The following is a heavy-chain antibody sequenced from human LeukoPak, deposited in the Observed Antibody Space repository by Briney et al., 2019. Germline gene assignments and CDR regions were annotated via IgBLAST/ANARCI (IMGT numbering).Heavy chain of an antibody. J-gene: IGHJ4*02. CDR2: ISSSGSTI. D-gene: IGHD2-21*02. CDR3: ARLAYCGGDCYFTFDY. CDR1: GFTFSDYY. V-gene: IGHV3-11*01. Sequence: GRSLRLSCAASGFTFSDYYMSWIRQAPGKGLEWVSYISSSGSTIYYADSVKGRFTISRDNAKNSLYLQMNSLRAEDTAVYYCARLAYCGGDCYFTFDYWGQGTLVTVSS.